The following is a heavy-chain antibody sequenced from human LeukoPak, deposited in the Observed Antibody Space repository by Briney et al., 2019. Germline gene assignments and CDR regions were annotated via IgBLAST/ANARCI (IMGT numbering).Heavy chain of an antibody. CDR3: ATSLAAAGSYYYYGMDV. J-gene: IGHJ6*02. CDR2: ISYTGST. CDR1: GGSISSYF. D-gene: IGHD6-13*01. V-gene: IGHV4-59*01. Sequence: SETLSLTCTVSGGSISSYFWNWIRQPPGKGLKWIGYISYTGSTNYNPSLKSRVTISLDTSKNQFSLKLSSVTAADTAVYYCATSLAAAGSYYYYGMDVWGQGTTVTVSS.